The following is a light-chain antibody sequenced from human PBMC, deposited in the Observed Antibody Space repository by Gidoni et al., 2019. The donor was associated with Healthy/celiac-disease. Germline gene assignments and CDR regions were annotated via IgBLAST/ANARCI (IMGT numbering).Light chain of an antibody. V-gene: IGKV3-20*01. J-gene: IGKJ1*01. CDR2: GAS. Sequence: EIVLTQSPGTLSLSPGERATRSCRASQSVSSSYLAWYQQKPGQAPRLLIYGASSRATGIPDRFSGSGSGTAFTLTISSLEPEDFAVYYCQQYGSSLTWTFGQXTKVEIK. CDR1: QSVSSSY. CDR3: QQYGSSLTWT.